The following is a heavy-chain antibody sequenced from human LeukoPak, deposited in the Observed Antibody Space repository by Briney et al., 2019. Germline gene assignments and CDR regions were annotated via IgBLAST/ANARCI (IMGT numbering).Heavy chain of an antibody. Sequence: SETLSLTCAVSGGSISSGGYSWSWIRQPPGKGLEWIGYIYHSGSTYYNPSLKSRVTISVDTSKNQFSLKLSSVTAADTAVYYCASLSGNGYDYWGQGTLVTVSS. CDR2: IYHSGST. CDR3: ASLSGNGYDY. J-gene: IGHJ4*02. V-gene: IGHV4-30-2*01. D-gene: IGHD5-18*01. CDR1: GGSISSGGYS.